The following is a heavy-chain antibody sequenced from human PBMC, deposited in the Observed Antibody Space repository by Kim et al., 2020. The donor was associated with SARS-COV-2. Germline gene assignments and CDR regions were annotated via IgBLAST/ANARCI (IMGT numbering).Heavy chain of an antibody. CDR2: ISAYNGNT. CDR3: ARDGHYYDSSGHSDY. D-gene: IGHD3-22*01. V-gene: IGHV1-18*04. J-gene: IGHJ4*02. CDR1: GYTFTSYG. Sequence: ASVKVSCKASGYTFTSYGISWVRQAPGQGFEWMGWISAYNGNTKYAQKLQGRVTMTTDTSTSTAYMELRSLRSDDTAVYYCARDGHYYDSSGHSDYWGQGTLVTVSS.